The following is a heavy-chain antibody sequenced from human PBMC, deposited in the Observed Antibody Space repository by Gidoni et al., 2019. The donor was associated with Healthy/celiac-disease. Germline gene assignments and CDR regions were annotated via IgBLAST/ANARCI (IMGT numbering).Heavy chain of an antibody. CDR1: GFTFSSYG. Sequence: QVQLVESGGGVVQPGRSLRLSCAASGFTFSSYGMQWVRQAPGKGLEWVAVIWYDGSNKYYADSVKGRFTISRDNSKNTLYLQMNSLRAEDTAVYYCAREGSGWYFDYWGQGTLVTVSS. J-gene: IGHJ4*02. V-gene: IGHV3-33*01. D-gene: IGHD6-19*01. CDR3: AREGSGWYFDY. CDR2: IWYDGSNK.